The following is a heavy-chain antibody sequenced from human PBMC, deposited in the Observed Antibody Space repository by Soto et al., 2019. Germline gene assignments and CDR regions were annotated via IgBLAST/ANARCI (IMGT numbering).Heavy chain of an antibody. CDR3: SREPWDKKGDGFDI. Sequence: GGSLRLSCAASGFTFSSYWMSWVRQAPGKGLEWVANIKQDGSEKYYVDSGKGRFTISIDNAKNSLYLQMNSLRAEAADVSYCSREPWDKKGDGFDIWGQGTMVTVSS. CDR2: IKQDGSEK. CDR1: GFTFSSYW. J-gene: IGHJ3*02. D-gene: IGHD1-26*01. V-gene: IGHV3-7*03.